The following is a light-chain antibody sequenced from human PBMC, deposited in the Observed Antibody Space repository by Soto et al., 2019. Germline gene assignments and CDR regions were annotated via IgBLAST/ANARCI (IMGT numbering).Light chain of an antibody. V-gene: IGLV2-8*01. CDR1: SSDVGAYNY. J-gene: IGLJ2*01. CDR3: SSYAGRNIVV. CDR2: EVT. Sequence: QSALTQPPSASGSPGQSVTISCTGTSSDVGAYNYVSWYQQHPGKAPKLMIYEVTKRPSGVPDRFSGSKSGNTASLPVSGLQAEDEADYYCSSYAGRNIVVFGGGTKLTVL.